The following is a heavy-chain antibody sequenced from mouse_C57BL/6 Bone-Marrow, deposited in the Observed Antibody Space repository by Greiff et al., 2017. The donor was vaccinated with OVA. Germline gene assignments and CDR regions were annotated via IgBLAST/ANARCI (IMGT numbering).Heavy chain of an antibody. CDR3: ARGDYGSSYDY. CDR1: GYSITSGYY. J-gene: IGHJ2*01. CDR2: ISYDGSN. Sequence: EVQLVESGPGLVKPSQSLSLTCSVTGYSITSGYYWNWIRQFPGNKLEWMGYISYDGSNNYNPSLKNRISITRDTSKNQFFLKLNSVTTEDTATYYCARGDYGSSYDYWGQGTTLTVSS. D-gene: IGHD1-1*01. V-gene: IGHV3-6*01.